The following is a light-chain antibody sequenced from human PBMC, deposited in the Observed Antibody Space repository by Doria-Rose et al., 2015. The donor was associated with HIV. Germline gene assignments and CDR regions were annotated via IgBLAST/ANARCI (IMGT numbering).Light chain of an antibody. CDR2: AAS. CDR1: QSIDTY. J-gene: IGKJ2*01. V-gene: IGKV1-39*01. CDR3: QQSYSTPYT. Sequence: DIRVTQSPPSLSASVGDRVTITCRSSQSIDTYLNWYQQKPGEAPKVLIYAASTLHSGVPLRFSGSRSGTDFTLTIASLQPEDFAIYHCQQSYSTPYTFGQGTKPEIK.